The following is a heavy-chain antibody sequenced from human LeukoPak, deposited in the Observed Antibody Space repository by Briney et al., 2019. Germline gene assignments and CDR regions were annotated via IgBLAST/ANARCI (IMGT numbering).Heavy chain of an antibody. V-gene: IGHV1-2*02. J-gene: IGHJ4*02. Sequence: ASVKVSCKASGYTFTGYYIHWVRQAPGQGLEWMGWINPNSGGTNCAQRFEGRVTMTRDTSISTAYMELSRLRSDDTAVYYCAREMTTLTTPLGYWGQGTLVTVSS. D-gene: IGHD4-17*01. CDR2: INPNSGGT. CDR3: AREMTTLTTPLGY. CDR1: GYTFTGYY.